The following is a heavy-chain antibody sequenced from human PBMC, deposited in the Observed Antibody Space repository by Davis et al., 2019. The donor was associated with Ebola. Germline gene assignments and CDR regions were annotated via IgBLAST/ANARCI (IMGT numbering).Heavy chain of an antibody. J-gene: IGHJ6*02. CDR1: GFTVSSNY. D-gene: IGHD3-10*01. CDR2: IYSGGST. V-gene: IGHV3-66*01. CDR3: ARDVGTMVRGVIIPPYGMDV. Sequence: PGGSLRLSCAASGFTVSSNYMSWVRQAPGKGLEWVSVIYSGGSTYYADSVKGRFTISRDNSKNTLYLQMNSLRAEDTAVYYCARDVGTMVRGVIIPPYGMDVWGQGTTVTVSS.